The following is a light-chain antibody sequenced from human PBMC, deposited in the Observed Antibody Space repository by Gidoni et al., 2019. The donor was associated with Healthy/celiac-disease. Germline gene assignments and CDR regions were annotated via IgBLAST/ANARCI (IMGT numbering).Light chain of an antibody. V-gene: IGKV3-20*01. CDR3: QQYGSSHYT. J-gene: IGKJ2*01. CDR2: GAS. Sequence: ETALTQSPGTLSLSPGERATLSCRASQSVSSSYLAWYQQKPGQAPRLLIYGASSRATGIPDRCSGSGSGTDCTLTISSLEPEDFAVYYCQQYGSSHYTFGQGTKLEIK. CDR1: QSVSSSY.